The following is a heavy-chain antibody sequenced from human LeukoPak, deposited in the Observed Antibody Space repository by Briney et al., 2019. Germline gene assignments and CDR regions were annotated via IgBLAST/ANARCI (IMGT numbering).Heavy chain of an antibody. D-gene: IGHD3-10*02. CDR2: ISSSGRTI. CDR1: GFTFSSYE. CDR3: AELGITMIGAV. J-gene: IGHJ6*04. V-gene: IGHV3-48*03. Sequence: GGSLRLSCAASGFTFSSYEMNWVRQAPGKGLEWGSYISSSGRTIYYADSVKGRFTVSRDNAKNSLYLQMNSLRAEHTAVYYCAELGITMIGAVWGKGTTVTISS.